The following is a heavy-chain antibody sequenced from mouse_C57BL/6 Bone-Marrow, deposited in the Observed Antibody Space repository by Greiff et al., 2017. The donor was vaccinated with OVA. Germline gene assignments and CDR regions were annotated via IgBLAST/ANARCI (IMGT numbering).Heavy chain of an antibody. CDR2: IDPSDSYT. CDR1: GYTFTSYW. Sequence: QVQLQQPGAELVKPGASVKLSCKASGYTFTSYWMQWVKQRPGQGLEWIGEIDPSDSYTNYNQKFKGKATLTVDTSSSTAYMQLSSLTSEDSAVYYCARYGVGYGFDYWGQGTTLTVSS. V-gene: IGHV1-50*01. CDR3: ARYGVGYGFDY. D-gene: IGHD2-2*01. J-gene: IGHJ2*01.